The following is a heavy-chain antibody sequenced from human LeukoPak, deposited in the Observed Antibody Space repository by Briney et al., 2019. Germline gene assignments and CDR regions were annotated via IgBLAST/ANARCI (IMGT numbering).Heavy chain of an antibody. V-gene: IGHV4-61*01. CDR2: IYYSGST. D-gene: IGHD6-13*01. J-gene: IGHJ4*02. CDR3: ARDTIAAAGSDY. CDR1: GGSVSSGSYY. Sequence: SETLSLTCTVSGGSVSSGSYYWSWIRQPPGKGLEWIGYIYYSGSTNYNPSLKSRVTISVDTSKNQFSLKLSSVTAADTAVYYCARDTIAAAGSDYWGQGTLVTVSS.